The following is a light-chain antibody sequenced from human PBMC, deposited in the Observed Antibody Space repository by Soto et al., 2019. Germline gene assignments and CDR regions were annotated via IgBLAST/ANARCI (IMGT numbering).Light chain of an antibody. CDR1: TSNIGNNY. Sequence: QSVLTQPPSVSAAPGQKVTISCSGSTSNIGNNYVSWYQQLPGTAPKLLIYDNNKRPLGIPDRFSGSKSGTSPTLGITGLQTGDEADYYCGTWDSSLSAGVFGGGTKLTVL. V-gene: IGLV1-51*01. CDR3: GTWDSSLSAGV. CDR2: DNN. J-gene: IGLJ3*02.